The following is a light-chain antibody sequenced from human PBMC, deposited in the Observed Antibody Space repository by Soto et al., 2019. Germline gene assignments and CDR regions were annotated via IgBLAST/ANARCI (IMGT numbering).Light chain of an antibody. Sequence: QSVLTQPPSVSGAPGQRGTISCTGSSSNIGAGYDVHWYQQVPGTAPKLLIYGNINRPSGVPDRFSGSKSGTSASLAITGLQAEDEAEYYCQSYDSSLVFGGGTKLTVL. CDR3: QSYDSSLV. J-gene: IGLJ2*01. V-gene: IGLV1-40*01. CDR2: GNI. CDR1: SSNIGAGYD.